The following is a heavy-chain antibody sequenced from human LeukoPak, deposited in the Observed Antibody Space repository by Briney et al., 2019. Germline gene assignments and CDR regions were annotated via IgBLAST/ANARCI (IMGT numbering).Heavy chain of an antibody. CDR1: GYTFISYD. D-gene: IGHD3-10*01. J-gene: IGHJ6*03. CDR2: MNPNSGNT. V-gene: IGHV1-8*01. Sequence: GASVKVSCKASGYTFISYDINWVRQATGQGLEWLGWMNPNSGNTGYAQKFQGRVTMTRNTSISTAYMELSSLRAEDTAVYHCAAGGDYYYHMDVWGKGTTVTVSS. CDR3: AAGGDYYYHMDV.